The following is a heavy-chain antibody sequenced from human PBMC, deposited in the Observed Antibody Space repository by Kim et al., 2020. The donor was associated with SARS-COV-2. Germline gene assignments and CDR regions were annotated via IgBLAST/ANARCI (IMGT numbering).Heavy chain of an antibody. Sequence: GGSLRLSCAASGLIVSGNYMSWVRQAPGKGLEWVSVIYSDGSTSYIDSLMGRFTISRDNSRNTLYLQMKSLRAEDTAVYYCSRVYFINWFDPWGRGTLVPVSA. D-gene: IGHD1-26*01. CDR1: GLIVSGNY. V-gene: IGHV3-66*01. J-gene: IGHJ5*02. CDR2: IYSDGST. CDR3: SRVYFINWFDP.